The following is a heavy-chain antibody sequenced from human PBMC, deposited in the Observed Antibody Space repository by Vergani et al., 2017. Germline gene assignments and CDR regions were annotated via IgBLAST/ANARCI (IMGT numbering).Heavy chain of an antibody. V-gene: IGHV5-51*03. CDR3: ARPTVTTGLWLIDY. CDR1: GYSFTSYW. J-gene: IGHJ4*02. CDR2: IYPGDSDT. D-gene: IGHD4-17*01. Sequence: EVQLVPSGAAVKTPGESLKISCKGSGYSFTSYWIGWVRQMPGKGLEWMGIIYPGDSDTRYNPTFQGQVTISADKSISTAYLQWSSLKASDTAMYYCARPTVTTGLWLIDYWGQGTLVTVSS.